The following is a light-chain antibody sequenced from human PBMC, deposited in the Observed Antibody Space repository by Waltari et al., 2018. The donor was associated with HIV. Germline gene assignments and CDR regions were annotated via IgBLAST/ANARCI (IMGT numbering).Light chain of an antibody. V-gene: IGKV1-NL1*01. CDR2: GAS. J-gene: IGKJ2*01. Sequence: DIQMTQSPSSLSASVGDKVTITCRASPDIRNSLAWYQQKPGKAPKLLLYGASRLESGVSFRFSGSGSGTHYTLTINGLQPEDFASYYCQQYYTLSVTFGQGTRLEVK. CDR1: PDIRNS. CDR3: QQYYTLSVT.